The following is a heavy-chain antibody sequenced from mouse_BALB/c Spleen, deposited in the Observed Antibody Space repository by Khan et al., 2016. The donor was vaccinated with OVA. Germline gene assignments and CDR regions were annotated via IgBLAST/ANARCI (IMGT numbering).Heavy chain of an antibody. CDR2: INPTSGYT. V-gene: IGHV1-7*01. J-gene: IGHJ2*01. Sequence: VQLQESGAELAKPGASVKMSCKASGYTFTTYWMHWVKQRPGQGLEWIGYINPTSGYTDYNDKFKDRATLSADKSSSTAYMQQSSLTSEDSAVYYCTRDRIDYWGQGTTPTVSS. CDR1: GYTFTTYW. CDR3: TRDRIDY.